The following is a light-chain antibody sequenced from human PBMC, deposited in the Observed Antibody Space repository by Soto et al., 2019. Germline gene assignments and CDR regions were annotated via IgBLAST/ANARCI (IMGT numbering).Light chain of an antibody. CDR2: DSY. Sequence: QSVLTQPPSVSAAPGQRVTISCSGSSSNIGNDYVSWYQQFPGRAPKLLIYDSYKRPSGIPDRFSGSRSGTSATLGITGRQTGDEADYYCGTWDRNLSAEVFGGGTKVTVL. V-gene: IGLV1-51*01. CDR1: SSNIGNDY. J-gene: IGLJ3*02. CDR3: GTWDRNLSAEV.